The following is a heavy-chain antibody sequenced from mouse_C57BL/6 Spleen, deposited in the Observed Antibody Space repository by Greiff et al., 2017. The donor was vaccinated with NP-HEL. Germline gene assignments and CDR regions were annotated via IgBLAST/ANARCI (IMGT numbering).Heavy chain of an antibody. Sequence: VQLQHSGAELVRPGASVTLSCKASGYTFTDYEMHWVKQTPVHGLEWIGAIDPETGGTAYNQKFKGKAILTADKSSSTAYMELRSLTSEDSAVYYCTRRRLLPSFAYWGQGTLVTVSA. CDR2: IDPETGGT. V-gene: IGHV1-15*01. J-gene: IGHJ3*01. CDR1: GYTFTDYE. CDR3: TRRRLLPSFAY. D-gene: IGHD2-3*01.